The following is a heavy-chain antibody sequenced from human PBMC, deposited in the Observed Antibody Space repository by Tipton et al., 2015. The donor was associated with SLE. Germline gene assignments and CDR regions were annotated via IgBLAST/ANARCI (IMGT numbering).Heavy chain of an antibody. CDR3: ARRATVTAPFDY. CDR2: IYPGDSDT. J-gene: IGHJ4*02. Sequence: QLVQSGAEVKKSGESLKISCKGSGYSFNEYWIAWVRQMPGKGLEWMGIIYPGDSDTRYSPSFQGQVTISADKSISTAYLQWSSLKASDTAIYYCARRATVTAPFDYWGQGTLVTVSS. D-gene: IGHD4-17*01. CDR1: GYSFNEYW. V-gene: IGHV5-51*03.